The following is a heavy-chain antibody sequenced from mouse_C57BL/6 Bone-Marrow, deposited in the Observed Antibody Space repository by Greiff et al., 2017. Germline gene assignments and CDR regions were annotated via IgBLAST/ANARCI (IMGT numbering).Heavy chain of an antibody. D-gene: IGHD1-1*01. J-gene: IGHJ3*01. CDR1: GYTFTSYG. Sequence: QVQLQQSGAELARPGASVKLSCTASGYTFTSYGISWVKQRPGQGLEWIGEIYPRSGNTYYNEKFKGKATLTADKSSSTAYMELRSLTSEDSAVYFCARPYGWVAYWGQGTLVTVSA. CDR2: IYPRSGNT. V-gene: IGHV1-81*01. CDR3: ARPYGWVAY.